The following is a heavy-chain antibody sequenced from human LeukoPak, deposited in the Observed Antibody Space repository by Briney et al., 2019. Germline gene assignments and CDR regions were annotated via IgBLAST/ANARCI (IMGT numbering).Heavy chain of an antibody. CDR2: ISGRSDVI. D-gene: IGHD6-19*01. CDR1: GFSFSSHS. V-gene: IGHV3-48*01. J-gene: IGHJ4*02. CDR3: ARVGIAVVDY. Sequence: GGSLRLSCAASGFSFSSHSMNWVRQAPGKGLEWVSYISGRSDVILYADSVKGRFTIFRDNAKNSVYLQMNSLRAEDTAVYYCARVGIAVVDYWGQGTLVTVSS.